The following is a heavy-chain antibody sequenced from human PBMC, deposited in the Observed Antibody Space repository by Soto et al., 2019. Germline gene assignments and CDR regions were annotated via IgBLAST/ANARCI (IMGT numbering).Heavy chain of an antibody. D-gene: IGHD6-13*01. V-gene: IGHV4-59*01. CDR1: GGSISSYY. CDR2: IYYSGST. Sequence: XGTLSLTCTVSGGSISSYYWSWIRQPPGKGLEWIGYIYYSGSTNYNPSLKSRVTISVDTSKNQFSLRLSSVTAADTAVYYCARVKYSSSWYDNWFDPWGQGTLVTVSS. J-gene: IGHJ5*02. CDR3: ARVKYSSSWYDNWFDP.